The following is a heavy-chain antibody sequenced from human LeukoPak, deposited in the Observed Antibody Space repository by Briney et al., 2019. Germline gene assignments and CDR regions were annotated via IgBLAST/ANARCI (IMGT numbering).Heavy chain of an antibody. Sequence: ASVKVSCKASGYTFTCYYMHWVRQAPGQGLEWVGWINPNSGGTNYAQKFQGWVTMTRDTSISTAYMELSRLRSDDTAVYYCAREFREGSSWYYNWFDPWGQGTLVTVSS. V-gene: IGHV1-2*04. D-gene: IGHD6-13*01. CDR3: AREFREGSSWYYNWFDP. J-gene: IGHJ5*02. CDR1: GYTFTCYY. CDR2: INPNSGGT.